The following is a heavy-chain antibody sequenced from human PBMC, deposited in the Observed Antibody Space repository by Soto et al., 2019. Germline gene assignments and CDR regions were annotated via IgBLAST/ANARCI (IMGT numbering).Heavy chain of an antibody. CDR1: GGSISSYY. CDR3: TSRRDWTAVDPLDY. V-gene: IGHV4-59*08. J-gene: IGHJ4*02. Sequence: PSETLSLTCTVSGGSISSYYWSWIRQPPGKGLEWIGYIYYSGSTNYNPSLKSRVTISVDTSKNQFSLKLSSVTAADTAVYFCTSRRDWTAVDPLDYWGLGTLVTVSS. CDR2: IYYSGST. D-gene: IGHD5-18*01.